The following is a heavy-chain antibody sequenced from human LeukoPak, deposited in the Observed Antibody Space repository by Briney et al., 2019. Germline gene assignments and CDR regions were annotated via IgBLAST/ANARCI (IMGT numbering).Heavy chain of an antibody. D-gene: IGHD2-21*01. V-gene: IGHV1-8*01. CDR3: TRSVRNGHIDY. Sequence: ASVKVSCKVSGYTLTELSMHWVRQATGQGLEWMGWMNPNSGNTGYAQKFQGRVTMTRSTSINTAYMELSSLTFEDTAVYYCTRSVRNGHIDYWGQGTLVTVSS. CDR1: GYTLTELS. CDR2: MNPNSGNT. J-gene: IGHJ4*02.